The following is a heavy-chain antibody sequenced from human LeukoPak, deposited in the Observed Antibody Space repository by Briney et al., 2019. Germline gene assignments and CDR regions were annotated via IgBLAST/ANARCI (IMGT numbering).Heavy chain of an antibody. Sequence: ASVKVSCKASGYTFTGYYMHWVRQAPGQGLEWMGWINPNSGGTNYAQKFQGRVTMTRDTSISTAYMELSRLRSDDTAAYYCARTSYYYDSSGYYYPYYFDYWGQGTLVTVSS. CDR2: INPNSGGT. J-gene: IGHJ4*02. V-gene: IGHV1-2*02. CDR3: ARTSYYYDSSGYYYPYYFDY. D-gene: IGHD3-22*01. CDR1: GYTFTGYY.